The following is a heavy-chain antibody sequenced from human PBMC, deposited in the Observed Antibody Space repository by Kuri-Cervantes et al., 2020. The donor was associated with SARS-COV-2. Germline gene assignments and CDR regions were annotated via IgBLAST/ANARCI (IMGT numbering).Heavy chain of an antibody. CDR2: ISGSGGST. J-gene: IGHJ3*02. CDR1: GFTFSSYG. D-gene: IGHD6-6*01. Sequence: GGSLRLSCAASGFTFSSYGMHWVRQAPGKGLEWVSAISGSGGSTYYADSVKGRFTISRDNAKNSLYLQMNSLRAEDTAVYYCARVSSSSSPAFDIWGQGTMVTVSS. CDR3: ARVSSSSSPAFDI. V-gene: IGHV3-21*01.